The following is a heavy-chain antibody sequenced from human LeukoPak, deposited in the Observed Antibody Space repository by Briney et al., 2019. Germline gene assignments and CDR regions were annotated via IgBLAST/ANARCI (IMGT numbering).Heavy chain of an antibody. V-gene: IGHV3-21*01. Sequence: RGSLRLSCAASGFTFSSYSMNWVRQAPGKGLEWVSSISSSSSYIYYADSVKGRFTISRDNAKNSLYLQMNSLRAEDTAVYYCARDPPIYQGISSYYYGMDVWGQGTTVTVSS. J-gene: IGHJ6*02. CDR1: GFTFSSYS. CDR3: ARDPPIYQGISSYYYGMDV. CDR2: ISSSSSYI. D-gene: IGHD3-3*02.